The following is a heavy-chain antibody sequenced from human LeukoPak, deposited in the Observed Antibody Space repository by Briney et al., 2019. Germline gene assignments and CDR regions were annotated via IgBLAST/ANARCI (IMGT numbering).Heavy chain of an antibody. CDR3: ARDPYYYDSSGYYSDWFDP. Sequence: ASVKVSCKASGYTFTGYYMHWVRQAPGQGLEWMGWINPNSGGTNYAQKFQGRVTMTRDTSISTAYMELSRLRSDATAVYYCARDPYYYDSSGYYSDWFDPWGQGTLVTVSS. CDR2: INPNSGGT. J-gene: IGHJ5*02. CDR1: GYTFTGYY. D-gene: IGHD3-22*01. V-gene: IGHV1-2*02.